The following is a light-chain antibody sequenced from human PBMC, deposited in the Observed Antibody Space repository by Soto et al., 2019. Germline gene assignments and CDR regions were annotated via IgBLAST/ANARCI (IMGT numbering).Light chain of an antibody. CDR1: QSVSGW. V-gene: IGKV1-5*01. CDR2: DAS. CDR3: QQYYSLPFT. Sequence: IQMTQPPSTLAASFVDAVTVTCRASQSVSGWLAWYQQNPGEAPKLLIYDASALPRGVPSRFSGSGSGTDFTLTISCLQSEDFATYYCQQYYSLPFTLGGGTKVDI. J-gene: IGKJ4*01.